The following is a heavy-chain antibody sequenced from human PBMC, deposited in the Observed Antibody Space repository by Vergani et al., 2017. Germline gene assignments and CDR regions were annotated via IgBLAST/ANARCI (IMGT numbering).Heavy chain of an antibody. J-gene: IGHJ4*02. CDR3: ARDEITSVRGVISYYVVY. Sequence: EVQLVESGGGLVKPGGSLRLSCAASGFTFSSYSMNWVRQAPGKGLEWVSSISSSSSYIYYADSVKGRFTISRDNAKNSLDLKMNSLRAEDTAVYYWARDEITSVRGVISYYVVYWWQGGLVTIAS. CDR1: GFTFSSYS. D-gene: IGHD3-10*01. CDR2: ISSSSSYI. V-gene: IGHV3-21*01.